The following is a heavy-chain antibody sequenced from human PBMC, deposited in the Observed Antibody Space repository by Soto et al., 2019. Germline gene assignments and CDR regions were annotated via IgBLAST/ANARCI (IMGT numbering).Heavy chain of an antibody. CDR1: GGSISSGDYY. J-gene: IGHJ6*02. CDR3: ATGATIFGVVIRDYYYYGMDV. V-gene: IGHV4-30-4*01. Sequence: SETLSLTCTVSGGSISSGDYYWSWIRQPPGKGLEWIGCIYYSGSTYYNPSLKSRVTISVDTSKNQFSLKLSSVTAADTAVYYCATGATIFGVVIRDYYYYGMDVWGQGTTVTVSS. D-gene: IGHD3-3*01. CDR2: IYYSGST.